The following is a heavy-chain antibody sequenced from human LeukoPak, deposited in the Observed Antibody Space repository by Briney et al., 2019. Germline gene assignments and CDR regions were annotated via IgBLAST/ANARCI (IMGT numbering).Heavy chain of an antibody. CDR1: GFTFNNYA. D-gene: IGHD3-10*01. J-gene: IGHJ4*02. Sequence: PGGSLRLSCAASGFTFNNYAMSWVRQAPGKGLEWVSGIRAGGYDTYHADSVKGRFTISRNTSKNTLELQMNSLRVEDTAIYYCVKTRVTASRGPLGPFDYWGQGALVTVCS. CDR2: IRAGGYDT. CDR3: VKTRVTASRGPLGPFDY. V-gene: IGHV3-23*01.